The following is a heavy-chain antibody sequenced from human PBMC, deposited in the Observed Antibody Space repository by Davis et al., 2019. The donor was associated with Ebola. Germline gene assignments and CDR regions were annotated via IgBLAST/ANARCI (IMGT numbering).Heavy chain of an antibody. D-gene: IGHD4-23*01. CDR1: GFSLTSSGMS. Sequence: SGPTLVKPTQTLTLTCTFSGFSLTSSGMSVSWIRQPPGKALEWLALIDWDDDKYYSTSLKTRLTLFKDTSKNQVVLTVTNMDPVDTATYYCARTYGGHSGHAFDIWGQGTMVTVSS. CDR2: IDWDDDK. CDR3: ARTYGGHSGHAFDI. J-gene: IGHJ3*02. V-gene: IGHV2-70*01.